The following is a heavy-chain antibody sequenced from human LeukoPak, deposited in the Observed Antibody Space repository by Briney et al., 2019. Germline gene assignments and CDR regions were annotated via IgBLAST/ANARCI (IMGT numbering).Heavy chain of an antibody. J-gene: IGHJ4*02. D-gene: IGHD4-17*01. CDR1: GFTFSSYG. CDR3: AKSWTTVTTSPFDY. V-gene: IGHV3-30*18. Sequence: GRSLRLSCAASGFTFSSYGMHWVRQAPGKGLEWVAVISYDGSNKYYADSVKGRFTISRDNSKNTLYLQMNSLRAEDTAVYYCAKSWTTVTTSPFDYWGQGTLVTVSS. CDR2: ISYDGSNK.